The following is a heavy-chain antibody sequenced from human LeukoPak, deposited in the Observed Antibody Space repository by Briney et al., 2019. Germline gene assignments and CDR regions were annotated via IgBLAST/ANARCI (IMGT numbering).Heavy chain of an antibody. D-gene: IGHD2-8*02. CDR2: ISDIGSI. J-gene: IGHJ4*02. CDR3: AGHHPRNTVDF. Sequence: SETLSLACTVSGGSISSYYWSWIRQPPGKGLEWIAYISDIGSINYNPSLKSRVTISLDTSKNQFSLKLSSVTAADTAVYYCAGHHPRNTVDFWGQGTLVTVFS. CDR1: GGSISSYY. V-gene: IGHV4-59*08.